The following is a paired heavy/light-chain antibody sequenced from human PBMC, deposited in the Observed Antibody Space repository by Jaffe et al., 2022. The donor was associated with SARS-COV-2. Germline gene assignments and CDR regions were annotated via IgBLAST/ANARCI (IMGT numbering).Light chain of an antibody. V-gene: IGLV3-10*01. Sequence: SYELTQPPSVSVSPGQTARITCSGDALPKKYAYWYQQKSGQAPVLVIYEDSKRPSGIPERFSGSSSGTMATLTISGAQVEDEADYYCYSTDSSGNRVFGTGTKVTVL. J-gene: IGLJ1*01. CDR3: YSTDSSGNRV. CDR1: ALPKKY. CDR2: EDS.
Heavy chain of an antibody. J-gene: IGHJ4*02. CDR3: ARALSAQWFGELSSNGGNDGYDY. CDR2: ISSSSSYI. CDR1: GFTFSSYS. V-gene: IGHV3-21*01. Sequence: EVQLVESGGGLVKPGGSLRLSCAASGFTFSSYSMNWVRQAPGKGLEWVSSISSSSSYIYYADSVKGRFTISRDNAKNSLYLQMNSLRAEDTAVYYCARALSAQWFGELSSNGGNDGYDYWGQGTLVTVSS. D-gene: IGHD3-10*01.